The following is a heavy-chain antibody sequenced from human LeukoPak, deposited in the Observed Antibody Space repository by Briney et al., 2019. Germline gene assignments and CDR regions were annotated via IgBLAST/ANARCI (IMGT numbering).Heavy chain of an antibody. CDR3: AKAGDSYGYRGFDY. CDR2: ISYDGSNK. J-gene: IGHJ4*02. CDR1: GFTFSSYA. V-gene: IGHV3-30*04. Sequence: GGSLRLSCAASGFTFSSYAMHWVRQAPGKGLEWVAVISYDGSNKYYADSVKGRFTNSRDNSKNTLYLQMNSLRAEDMALYYCAKAGDSYGYRGFDYWGQGTLVTVSS. D-gene: IGHD5-18*01.